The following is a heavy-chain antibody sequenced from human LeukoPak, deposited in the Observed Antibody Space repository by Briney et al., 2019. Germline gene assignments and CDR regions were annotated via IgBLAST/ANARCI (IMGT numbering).Heavy chain of an antibody. J-gene: IGHJ3*02. V-gene: IGHV4-59*01. CDR3: ARDPWPDSNDVDNAFDI. D-gene: IGHD3-22*01. CDR2: IYYSGNT. Sequence: SETLSLTCTVSGVSITTYYWSWIRQPPGKGLEWIGFIYYSGNTNYNPSRKSRVTISVDTSKNQFSLKLSSVTAADTAVYYCARDPWPDSNDVDNAFDIWSRGTMVTVSS. CDR1: GVSITTYY.